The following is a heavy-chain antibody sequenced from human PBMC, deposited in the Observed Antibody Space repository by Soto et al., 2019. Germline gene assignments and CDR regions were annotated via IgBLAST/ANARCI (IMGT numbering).Heavy chain of an antibody. V-gene: IGHV4-34*01. CDR3: ARVEWELLSYFDY. CDR1: GGSFSGYY. CDR2: INHSGST. Sequence: SETLSLTCAVYGGSFSGYYWSWIRQPPGKGLEWIGEINHSGSTNYNPSLKSRVTISVDTSKNQFSLKLSSVTAADTAVYYCARVEWELLSYFDYWGQGTLVTVSS. J-gene: IGHJ4*02. D-gene: IGHD1-26*01.